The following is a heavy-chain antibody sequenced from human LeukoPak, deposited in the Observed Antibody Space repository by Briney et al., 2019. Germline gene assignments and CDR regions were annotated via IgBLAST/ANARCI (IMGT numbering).Heavy chain of an antibody. Sequence: SETLSLTCTVSGGSISSSIYYWGWIRQPPGKGLEWIGSIYYSGSTYYNPSLKSRVTISVDTSKNQFSLKLSSVTAADTAVYYCARQTGAAAGSLDYWGQGTLVTVSS. CDR1: GGSISSSIYY. V-gene: IGHV4-39*01. J-gene: IGHJ4*02. CDR3: ARQTGAAAGSLDY. CDR2: IYYSGST. D-gene: IGHD6-13*01.